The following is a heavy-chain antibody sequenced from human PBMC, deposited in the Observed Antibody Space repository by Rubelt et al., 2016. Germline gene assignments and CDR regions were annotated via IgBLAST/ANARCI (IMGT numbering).Heavy chain of an antibody. CDR1: GGSISSSSYY. CDR2: IYYSGST. Sequence: QLQLQESGPGLVKPSETLSLTCTVSGGSISSSSYYWGWIRQPPGKGLEWIGTIYYSGSTYYNASLKSRVTIPVDTSKNQFSRKRNSGTAAETAVFYCARNTGSSPFDPWGQGTLVTVSS. D-gene: IGHD1-26*01. J-gene: IGHJ5*02. V-gene: IGHV4-39*01. CDR3: ARNTGSSPFDP.